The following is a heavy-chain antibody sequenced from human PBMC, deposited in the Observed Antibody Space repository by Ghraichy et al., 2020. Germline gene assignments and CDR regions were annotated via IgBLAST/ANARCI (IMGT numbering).Heavy chain of an antibody. V-gene: IGHV3-48*04. CDR3: ARESDSGGSCLEY. J-gene: IGHJ4*02. CDR2: IRSSGDAV. Sequence: ETLSLTCAASGFTFSTYSMNWVRQAPGKGLEWISYIRSSGDAVYYADSVEGRFTISRDNAKNSLYLQMNSLRAEDTAVYYCARESDSGGSCLEYWGQGTLVTVSS. CDR1: GFTFSTYS. D-gene: IGHD2-15*01.